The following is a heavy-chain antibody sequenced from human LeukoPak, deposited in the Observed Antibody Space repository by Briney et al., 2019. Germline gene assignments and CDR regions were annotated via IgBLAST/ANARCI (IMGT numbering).Heavy chain of an antibody. Sequence: GGSLRLSCAASGFTFSSYAMHWVRQAPGKGLEWVAVISYDGSNKYYADSVKGRFTISRDNSKNTLYLQMNSLRAEDTAVYYCARAPLVSSGWYSYFDYWGQGTLVTVSS. J-gene: IGHJ4*02. D-gene: IGHD6-19*01. CDR3: ARAPLVSSGWYSYFDY. CDR1: GFTFSSYA. CDR2: ISYDGSNK. V-gene: IGHV3-30-3*01.